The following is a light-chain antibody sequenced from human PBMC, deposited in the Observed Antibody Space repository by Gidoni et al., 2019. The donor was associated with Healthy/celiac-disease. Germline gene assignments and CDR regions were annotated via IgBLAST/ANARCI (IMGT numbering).Light chain of an antibody. CDR2: ASS. Sequence: IQMTQSPSSLSASVRDRVTITCRASHTIYTYLNWYQQQPGKAPNLLIYASSTLQSGVPSRFSGDGSGTDFTLTISNLQPEAFSTYYCQRSHNTPWTFGQGTQVEAK. J-gene: IGKJ1*01. CDR1: HTIYTY. CDR3: QRSHNTPWT. V-gene: IGKV1-39*01.